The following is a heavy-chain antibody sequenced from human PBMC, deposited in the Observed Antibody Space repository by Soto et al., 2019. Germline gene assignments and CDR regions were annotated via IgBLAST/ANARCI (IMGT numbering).Heavy chain of an antibody. J-gene: IGHJ4*02. D-gene: IGHD3-22*01. CDR1: GGSVSSGSYY. CDR3: ARVGYYDSSGQDY. Sequence: QVQLQESGPGLVKPSETLSLTCTVSGGSVSSGSYYWSWIRQPPGKGLEWIGYIYYSGSTNYNPSLKSRVTMSVDTSKNQFSLKLSSVTAADTAVYYCARVGYYDSSGQDYWGQGTLVTVSS. CDR2: IYYSGST. V-gene: IGHV4-61*01.